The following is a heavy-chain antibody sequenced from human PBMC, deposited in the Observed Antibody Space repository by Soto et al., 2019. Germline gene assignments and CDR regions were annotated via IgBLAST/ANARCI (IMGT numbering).Heavy chain of an antibody. CDR3: ASERDDRPWSSAEYFQN. CDR1: GYTFSSYG. CDR2: ISAYNGNT. J-gene: IGHJ1*01. D-gene: IGHD2-2*01. Sequence: ASVKVSCKASGYTFSSYGIHWVRQAPGQGLEWMGWISAYNGNTNYAQKFQGRVTLTTDTSTGTAYMDLRSLRSDDTAVYYCASERDDRPWSSAEYFQNWGQGTLVTVSS. V-gene: IGHV1-18*01.